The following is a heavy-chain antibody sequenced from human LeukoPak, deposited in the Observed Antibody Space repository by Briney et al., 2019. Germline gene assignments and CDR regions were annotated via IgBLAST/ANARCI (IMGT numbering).Heavy chain of an antibody. V-gene: IGHV3-48*03. CDR3: AREMQGIAVAGNRFDY. CDR1: GFTFSSYE. J-gene: IGHJ4*02. Sequence: PGGSLRLSCAASGFTFSSYEMNWVRQAPGKGLEWVSYISSSGSTIYYADSVKGRFTISRDNAKNSLYLQMNSLRAEDTAVYYCAREMQGIAVAGNRFDYWGQGTLVTVSS. D-gene: IGHD6-19*01. CDR2: ISSSGSTI.